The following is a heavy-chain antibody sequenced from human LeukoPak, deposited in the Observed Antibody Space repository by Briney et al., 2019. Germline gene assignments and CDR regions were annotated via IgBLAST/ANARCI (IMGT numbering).Heavy chain of an antibody. J-gene: IGHJ4*02. CDR2: IKQGGSEK. CDR3: ARADYDYVWGSYRQYYFDY. D-gene: IGHD3-16*02. Sequence: GGSLRLSCAASGFTFSSYWMSRVRQAPGKGLEWVANIKQGGSEKYYVDSVKGRFTISRDNAKNALYLQMNSLRAKDTAVYYCARADYDYVWGSYRQYYFDYWGQGTLVTVSS. CDR1: GFTFSSYW. V-gene: IGHV3-7*01.